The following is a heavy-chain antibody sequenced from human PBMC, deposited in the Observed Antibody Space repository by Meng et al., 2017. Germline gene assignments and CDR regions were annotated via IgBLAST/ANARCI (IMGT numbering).Heavy chain of an antibody. V-gene: IGHV1-2*06. CDR3: TRGGDYGDYLDW. CDR2: IHPKSGDT. Sequence: QVQFVQSGAEVKSPGASVRVACEVYGYTFTDHYLHWVRQAPGQGPEWMGRIHPKSGDTDYAQKFRGKVTMTRDTSIRTAYMELIRLISDDTAVYYCTRGGDYGDYLDWWGQGTLVTVSS. CDR1: GYTFTDHY. D-gene: IGHD4-17*01. J-gene: IGHJ4*02.